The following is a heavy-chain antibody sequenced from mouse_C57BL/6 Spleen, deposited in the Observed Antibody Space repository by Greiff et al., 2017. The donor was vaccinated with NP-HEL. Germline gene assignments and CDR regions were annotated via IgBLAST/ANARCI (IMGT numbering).Heavy chain of an antibody. CDR2: INPNYGTT. Sequence: VQLQQSGPELVKPGASVKISCKASGYSFTDYNMNWVKQSTGKSLEWIGVINPNYGTTSYNQKFKGKATLTVDQSSSTAYMQLNSLTSEDSAVYYCAAYYYGSSYNSIDYWGQGTSVTVSS. D-gene: IGHD1-1*01. CDR1: GYSFTDYN. J-gene: IGHJ4*01. V-gene: IGHV1-39*01. CDR3: AAYYYGSSYNSIDY.